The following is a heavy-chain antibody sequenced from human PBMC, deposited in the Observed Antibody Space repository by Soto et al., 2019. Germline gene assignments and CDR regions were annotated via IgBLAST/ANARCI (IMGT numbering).Heavy chain of an antibody. D-gene: IGHD5-18*01. J-gene: IGHJ4*02. V-gene: IGHV3-66*01. CDR1: GFTVSSNY. Sequence: PGGSLRLSCAASGFTVSSNYMSWVRQAPGKGLEWVSVIYSDGGTYYADSVKGRFIISRDNSNNTLYFQMNSLRAEDTAVYYCARDRIFDTAMGYFDYWGPGTLVTVSS. CDR3: ARDRIFDTAMGYFDY. CDR2: IYSDGGT.